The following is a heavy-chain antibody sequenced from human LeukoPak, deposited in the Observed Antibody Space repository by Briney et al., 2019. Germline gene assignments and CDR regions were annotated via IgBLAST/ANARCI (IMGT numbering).Heavy chain of an antibody. CDR3: ARGDAYSSPHQYYFDY. Sequence: GASVKVSCKASGYTFTGYYMHWVRQAPGQGLEWMGWINPSSGGTNYAQKFQGWVTMTRDTSISTAYMELSRLRSDDTAVYYCARGDAYSSPHQYYFDYWGQGTLVTVSS. J-gene: IGHJ4*02. D-gene: IGHD6-19*01. V-gene: IGHV1-2*04. CDR1: GYTFTGYY. CDR2: INPSSGGT.